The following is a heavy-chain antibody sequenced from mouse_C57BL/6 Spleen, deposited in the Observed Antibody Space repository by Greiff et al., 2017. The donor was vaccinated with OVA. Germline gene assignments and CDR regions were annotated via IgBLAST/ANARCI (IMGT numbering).Heavy chain of an antibody. CDR2: IYPGDGDT. D-gene: IGHD1-1*02. CDR1: GYAFSSSW. CDR3: ARGEGYGPPFDY. Sequence: VQLQQSGPELVKPGASVKISCKASGYAFSSSWMNWVKQRPGKGLEWIGRIYPGDGDTNYNGKFKGKATLTADKSSSTAYMQLSSLTSEDSAVYFCARGEGYGPPFDYWGQGTTLTVSS. J-gene: IGHJ2*01. V-gene: IGHV1-82*01.